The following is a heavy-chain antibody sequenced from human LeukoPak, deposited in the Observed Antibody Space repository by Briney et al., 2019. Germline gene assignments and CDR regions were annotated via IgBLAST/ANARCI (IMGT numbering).Heavy chain of an antibody. D-gene: IGHD6-13*01. J-gene: IGHJ4*02. Sequence: ASVKVSCKASGYTFTSYAMHWVRQAPGQRPEWMGWINAGNGNTKYSQKLQGRVTMTTDTSTSTAYMELRSLRSDDTAVYYCARDVSRWQQLHYDYWGQGTLVTVSS. CDR1: GYTFTSYA. V-gene: IGHV1-3*01. CDR3: ARDVSRWQQLHYDY. CDR2: INAGNGNT.